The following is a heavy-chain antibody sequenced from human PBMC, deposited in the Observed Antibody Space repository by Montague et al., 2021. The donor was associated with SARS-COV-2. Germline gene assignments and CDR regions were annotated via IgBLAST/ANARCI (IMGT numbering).Heavy chain of an antibody. Sequence: SETLSLTCTVSGGSISSYYWSWTRRPPGKGLEWIGYIYYSGSTNYNPSLKSRVTISVDTSKNQFSLKLSSVTAADTAVYYCAREVRYYYDSSGPGAFDIWGQGTMVTVSS. J-gene: IGHJ3*02. CDR2: IYYSGST. CDR3: AREVRYYYDSSGPGAFDI. V-gene: IGHV4-59*01. CDR1: GGSISSYY. D-gene: IGHD3-22*01.